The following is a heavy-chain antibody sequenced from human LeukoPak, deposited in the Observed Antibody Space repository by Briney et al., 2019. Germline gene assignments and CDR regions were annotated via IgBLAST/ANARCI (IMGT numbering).Heavy chain of an antibody. CDR3: AREQGITGTPLLV. J-gene: IGHJ4*02. V-gene: IGHV1-69*05. Sequence: SVKVSCKASGYTFTSYYMHWVRQAPGQGLEWMGGIIPIFGTANYAQKFQGRVTITTDESTSTAYMELSSLRSEDTAVYYCAREQGITGTPLLVWGQGTLVTVSS. CDR2: IIPIFGTA. CDR1: GYTFTSYY. D-gene: IGHD1-20*01.